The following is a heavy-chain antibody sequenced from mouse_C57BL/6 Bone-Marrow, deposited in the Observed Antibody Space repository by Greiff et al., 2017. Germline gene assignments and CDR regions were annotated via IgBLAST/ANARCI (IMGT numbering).Heavy chain of an antibody. CDR1: GYTFTSYW. J-gene: IGHJ3*01. D-gene: IGHD4-1*01. Sequence: QVQLQQPGAELVKPGASVKLSCKASGYTFTSYWMQWVKQRPGQGLEWIGEIDPSDSYTNYNQKFKGKATLTVDTSSSTAYMQLSSLTSEDSAVYYCARNWENWFAYWGQGTLVTVSA. CDR2: IDPSDSYT. V-gene: IGHV1-50*01. CDR3: ARNWENWFAY.